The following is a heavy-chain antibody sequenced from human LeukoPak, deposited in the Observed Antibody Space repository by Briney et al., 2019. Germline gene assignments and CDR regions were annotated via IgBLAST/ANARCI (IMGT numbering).Heavy chain of an antibody. Sequence: SETLSLTCAVSGGSFSGYYWSWIRQPPGKGLEWIGEINHSGSTNYNPSLKSRVTISVDTSKNQFSLKLSSVTAADTAVYYCARGRIVGARGDFDYWGQGTLVTVSS. CDR1: GGSFSGYY. CDR3: ARGRIVGARGDFDY. D-gene: IGHD1-26*01. J-gene: IGHJ4*02. CDR2: INHSGST. V-gene: IGHV4-34*01.